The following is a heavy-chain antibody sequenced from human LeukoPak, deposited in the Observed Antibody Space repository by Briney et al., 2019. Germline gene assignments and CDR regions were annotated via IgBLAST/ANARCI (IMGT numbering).Heavy chain of an antibody. D-gene: IGHD2-15*01. CDR1: GYSISSDYF. Sequence: PSETLSLTCIVSGYSISSDYFWGLVRQPPGKGLEWIGSIYYSGSTYYNPSLKSRVTISVDTSKNQFSLKLSSVTAADTAVYYCARRYCSGGSCFVNWFDPWGQGTLVTVSS. CDR2: IYYSGST. CDR3: ARRYCSGGSCFVNWFDP. V-gene: IGHV4-38-2*02. J-gene: IGHJ5*02.